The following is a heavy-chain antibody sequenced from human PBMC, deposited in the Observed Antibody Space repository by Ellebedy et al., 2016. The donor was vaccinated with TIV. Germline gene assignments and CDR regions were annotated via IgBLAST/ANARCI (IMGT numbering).Heavy chain of an antibody. CDR2: IYIDGGSA. Sequence: PGGSLRLSCAASGFTFNSHWMHWVRQVPGKGLVWVSRIYIDGGSAAYADSVKGRFTISRDNAKNSLYLQMNSLRAEDTAVYYCARDHRDYDILTGGTPGYGMGVWGQGTTVTVSS. CDR1: GFTFNSHW. CDR3: ARDHRDYDILTGGTPGYGMGV. J-gene: IGHJ6*02. D-gene: IGHD3-9*01. V-gene: IGHV3-74*01.